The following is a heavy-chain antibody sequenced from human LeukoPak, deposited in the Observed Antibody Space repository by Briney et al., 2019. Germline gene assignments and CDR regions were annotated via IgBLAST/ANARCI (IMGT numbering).Heavy chain of an antibody. V-gene: IGHV3-20*04. CDR2: INWNGGST. CDR1: GFTFDDHG. Sequence: GGSLRLSCAASGFTFDDHGMSWVRQAPGKGLEWVSGINWNGGSTGYGDSVKGRFTISRDNAKNSLYLQMNSLRAEDTAVYYCARAQGYSSGWYAGSGDYYYYMDVWGKGTTVTVSS. J-gene: IGHJ6*03. CDR3: ARAQGYSSGWYAGSGDYYYYMDV. D-gene: IGHD6-19*01.